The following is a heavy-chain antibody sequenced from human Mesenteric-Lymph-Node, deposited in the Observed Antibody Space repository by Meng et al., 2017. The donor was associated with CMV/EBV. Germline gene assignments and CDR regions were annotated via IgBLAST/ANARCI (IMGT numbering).Heavy chain of an antibody. V-gene: IGHV4-4*02. D-gene: IGHD6-13*01. CDR3: ARDSGIAAAIDY. Sequence: TCTVSGGSISSSNWWSWVRQPPGKGLEWIEEIYHSGSTNYSPSLKSRVTISVDKSKNQFSLKLSSVTAADTAVYYCARDSGIAAAIDYWGQGTLVTVSS. CDR1: GGSISSSNW. CDR2: IYHSGST. J-gene: IGHJ4*02.